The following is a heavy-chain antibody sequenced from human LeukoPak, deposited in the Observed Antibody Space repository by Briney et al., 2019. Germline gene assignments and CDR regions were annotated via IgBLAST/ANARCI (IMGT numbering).Heavy chain of an antibody. J-gene: IGHJ5*02. V-gene: IGHV1-69*13. CDR1: GGTFSSYA. D-gene: IGHD3-9*01. CDR3: ARDHVLTGYYYWFDP. CDR2: IIPIFGTA. Sequence: SVKVSCKASGGTFSSYAISWVRQAPGQGLEWMGGIIPIFGTANYAQKFQGRVTITADESTSTAYMELRSLRSDDTAVYYCARDHVLTGYYYWFDPWGQGTLVTVSS.